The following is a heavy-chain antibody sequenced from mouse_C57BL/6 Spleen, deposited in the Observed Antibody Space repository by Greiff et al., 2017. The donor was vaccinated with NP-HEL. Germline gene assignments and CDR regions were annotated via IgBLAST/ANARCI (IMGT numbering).Heavy chain of an antibody. J-gene: IGHJ2*01. CDR3: ARWGNYLYYFDY. V-gene: IGHV1-26*01. CDR1: GYTFTDYY. D-gene: IGHD2-1*01. CDR2: INPNNGGT. Sequence: VQLQQSGPELVKPGASVKISCKASGYTFTDYYMNWVKQSHGKSLEWIGDINPNNGGTSYNQKFKGKATLTVDKSSSTAYMELRSLTSEDSAVYYCARWGNYLYYFDYWGQGTTLTVSS.